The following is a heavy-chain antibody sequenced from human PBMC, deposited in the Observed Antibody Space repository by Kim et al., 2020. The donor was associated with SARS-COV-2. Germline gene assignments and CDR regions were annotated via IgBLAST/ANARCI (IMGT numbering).Heavy chain of an antibody. D-gene: IGHD6-19*01. Sequence: ASVKVSCKASGYTFTSYAMNWVRQAPGQGLEWMGWINTNTGNPTYAQGFTGRFVFSLDTSVSTAYLQISSLKAEDTAVYYCARALTRQWLGSYDAFDIWGQGTMVTVSS. CDR1: GYTFTSYA. CDR3: ARALTRQWLGSYDAFDI. V-gene: IGHV7-4-1*02. CDR2: INTNTGNP. J-gene: IGHJ3*02.